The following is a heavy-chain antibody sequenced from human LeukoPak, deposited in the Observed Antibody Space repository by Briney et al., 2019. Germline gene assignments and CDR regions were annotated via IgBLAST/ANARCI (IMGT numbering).Heavy chain of an antibody. V-gene: IGHV4-61*01. Sequence: SETLSLTCTVSGASVSSASYWTWIRQPPGKGVEWIAHIYNGVNTNYNPSLKSRVTISVDTSKNQFSLRLNSVTAADTAVYYCARSRTFNSGAFDPWGQGSLVTVSS. CDR2: IYNGVNT. J-gene: IGHJ5*02. CDR1: GASVSSASY. D-gene: IGHD1-26*01. CDR3: ARSRTFNSGAFDP.